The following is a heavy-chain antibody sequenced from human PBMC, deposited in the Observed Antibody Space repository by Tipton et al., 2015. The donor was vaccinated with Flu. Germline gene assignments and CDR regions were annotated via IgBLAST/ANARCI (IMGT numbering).Heavy chain of an antibody. Sequence: QMQLVQSGAEVKKPGASVKVSCKASGYTFTSYGISWVRQAPGQGLEWMGWISAYNGNTNYAQKLQGRVTMTTDTSTSTAYMEVRSLRSDDTAVYYCARDRGDSSGYYYVHAFDIWGQGTMVTVSS. D-gene: IGHD3-22*01. CDR1: GYTFTSYG. CDR3: ARDRGDSSGYYYVHAFDI. CDR2: ISAYNGNT. J-gene: IGHJ3*02. V-gene: IGHV1-18*01.